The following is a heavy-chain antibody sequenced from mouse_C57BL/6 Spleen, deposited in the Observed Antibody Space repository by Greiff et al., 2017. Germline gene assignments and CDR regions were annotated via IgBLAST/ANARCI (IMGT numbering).Heavy chain of an antibody. CDR3: IRGYGYGAMDY. J-gene: IGHJ4*01. CDR1: GFNIKDDY. Sequence: EVQLQQSGAELVRPGASVKLSCTASGFNIKDDYMHWVKQRPEQGLEWIGWIDPENGDTEYASKFQGKATITADTSSNTAYLQLSSLTAEDTAGYYCIRGYGYGAMDYWGQGTSGTVSS. CDR2: IDPENGDT. D-gene: IGHD2-2*01. V-gene: IGHV14-4*01.